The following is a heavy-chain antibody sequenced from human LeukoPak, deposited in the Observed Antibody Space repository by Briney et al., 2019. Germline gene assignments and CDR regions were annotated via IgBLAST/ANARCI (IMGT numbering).Heavy chain of an antibody. V-gene: IGHV4-31*03. CDR1: GGSISSGGYY. J-gene: IGHJ5*02. CDR3: ARLRGSWYSRSNWFDP. D-gene: IGHD6-13*01. CDR2: IYYSGST. Sequence: SQTLSLTCTVSGGSISSGGYYWSWIRQHPGKGLEWIGYIYYSGSTYYNPSLKSRVTMSVDTSKNQFSLKLSSVTAADTAVYYCARLRGSWYSRSNWFDPWGQGTLVTVSS.